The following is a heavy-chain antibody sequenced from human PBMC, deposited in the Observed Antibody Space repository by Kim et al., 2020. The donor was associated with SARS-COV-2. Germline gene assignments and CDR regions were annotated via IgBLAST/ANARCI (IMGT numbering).Heavy chain of an antibody. CDR3: ARDLLLGGLDY. V-gene: IGHV3-11*06. D-gene: IGHD3-10*01. CDR1: GFTFSDYY. J-gene: IGHJ4*02. Sequence: GGSLRLSCAASGFTFSDYYMSWIRQAPGKGLEWVSYISSSSSYTNYADSVKGRFTISRDNAKNSLYLQMNSLRAEDTAVYYCARDLLLGGLDYWGQGTLVTVSS. CDR2: ISSSSSYT.